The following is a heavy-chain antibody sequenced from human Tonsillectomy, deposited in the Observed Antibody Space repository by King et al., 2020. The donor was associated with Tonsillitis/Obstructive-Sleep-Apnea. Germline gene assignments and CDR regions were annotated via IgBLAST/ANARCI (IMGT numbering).Heavy chain of an antibody. CDR1: AFTFNKYW. D-gene: IGHD3-16*01. Sequence: VQLVESGGGLVQPGGSLRLSCGASAFTFNKYWMSWVRQAPGKGLEWVANIKEDGSEKYYVDSVKGRFTISRDNAKNSLYLQMNSLRAEDTAVYYCARDVFVWGSVDSGGQGTMVTVSS. CDR3: ARDVFVWGSVDS. J-gene: IGHJ3*02. CDR2: IKEDGSEK. V-gene: IGHV3-7*04.